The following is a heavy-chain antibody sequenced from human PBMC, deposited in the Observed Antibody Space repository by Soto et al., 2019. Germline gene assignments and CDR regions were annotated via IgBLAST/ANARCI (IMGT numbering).Heavy chain of an antibody. CDR3: ARTNYYDTSGHPNWFDP. J-gene: IGHJ5*02. CDR2: VNPNSGNT. CDR1: GYTFTGYY. D-gene: IGHD3-22*01. Sequence: ASVKVSCKASGYTFTGYYMHWVRQAPGQGLEWMGWVNPNSGNTGYAQKFQGRVTMTRNTSISTAYMELSSLRSEDTAVYYCARTNYYDTSGHPNWFDPWGQGTLVTVSS. V-gene: IGHV1-8*02.